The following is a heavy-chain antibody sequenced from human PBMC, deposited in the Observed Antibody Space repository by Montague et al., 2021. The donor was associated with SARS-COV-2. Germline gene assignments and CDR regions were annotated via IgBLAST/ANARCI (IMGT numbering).Heavy chain of an antibody. CDR2: IDWDDDE. Sequence: PALVKPTQTLTLTCTFSGFSLSTSGMCVSWIRQPPGKALEWLARIDWDDDEYYSTSLKTRLTISKDTSKNQVVLTMTNMDPVDTATYYCARIRYDILTGYQTLFDXWGQGTLVTVSS. V-gene: IGHV2-70*11. CDR1: GFSLSTSGMC. J-gene: IGHJ4*02. D-gene: IGHD3-9*01. CDR3: ARIRYDILTGYQTLFDX.